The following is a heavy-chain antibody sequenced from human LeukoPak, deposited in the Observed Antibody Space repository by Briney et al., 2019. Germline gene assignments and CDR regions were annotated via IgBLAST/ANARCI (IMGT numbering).Heavy chain of an antibody. J-gene: IGHJ4*02. V-gene: IGHV3-30*02. Sequence: PGGSLRLSCAASGFTFSSYGMHWVRQAPGKGLEWVAFIRYDGSNKYYADSVKGRFTISRDNSKNTLYLQMNSLRAEDTAVYYCARDPYPTTVPVNWGQGTLVTVSS. D-gene: IGHD4-17*01. CDR3: ARDPYPTTVPVN. CDR1: GFTFSSYG. CDR2: IRYDGSNK.